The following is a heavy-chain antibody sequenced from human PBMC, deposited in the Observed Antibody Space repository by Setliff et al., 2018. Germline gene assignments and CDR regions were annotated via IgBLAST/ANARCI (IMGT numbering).Heavy chain of an antibody. CDR1: GDSMNSGVYY. D-gene: IGHD1-1*01. J-gene: IGHJ4*02. Sequence: NPSETLSLTCKVSGDSMNSGVYYWAWIRQPPGKGLEWIGRIYSGGTTYYNSSLKSRVTISVDTSKSQFSLRLNPVTAADTAVYYCARTGTYRYFDYWGRGTRVTSPQ. V-gene: IGHV4-39*01. CDR3: ARTGTYRYFDY. CDR2: IYSGGTT.